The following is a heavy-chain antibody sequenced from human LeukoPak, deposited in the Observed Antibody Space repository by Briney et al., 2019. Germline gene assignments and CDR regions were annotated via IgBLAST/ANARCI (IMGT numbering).Heavy chain of an antibody. CDR1: GFTVSSNY. J-gene: IGHJ4*02. Sequence: GGSLRLSCAASGFTVSSNYMSWVRQAPGKGLEWVSSISSSSSYIYYADSVKGRFTISRDNAKNSLYLQMNSLRAEDTAVYYCARDLTMVRGVMGFDYWGQGTLVTVSS. V-gene: IGHV3-21*01. CDR3: ARDLTMVRGVMGFDY. CDR2: ISSSSSYI. D-gene: IGHD3-10*01.